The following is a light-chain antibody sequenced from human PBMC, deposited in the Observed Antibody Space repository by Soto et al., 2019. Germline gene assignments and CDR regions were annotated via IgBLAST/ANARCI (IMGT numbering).Light chain of an antibody. Sequence: DIQMTQSPSSLSASIGDRVTITCQASQDIKKYLSWYQQRPGRAPKLLIYGASYLETGVPSRFSGRGYGTDFTLAISSLQPEDIATYYCQHYDNLPAFTFGPGTKVTMK. CDR3: QHYDNLPAFT. V-gene: IGKV1-33*01. CDR2: GAS. CDR1: QDIKKY. J-gene: IGKJ3*01.